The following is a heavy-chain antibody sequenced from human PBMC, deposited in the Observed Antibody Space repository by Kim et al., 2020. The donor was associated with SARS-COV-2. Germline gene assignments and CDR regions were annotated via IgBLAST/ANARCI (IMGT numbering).Heavy chain of an antibody. D-gene: IGHD1-26*01. Sequence: SETLSLTCTVSGYSISSGYYWGWIRQPPGKGLEWIGSIYHSGSTYYNPSLKSRVTISVDTSKNQFSLKLSSVTAADTAVYYCARDGGFWFGGSYPFWYF. CDR3: ARDGGFWFGGSYPFWYF. CDR1: GYSISSGYY. CDR2: IYHSGST. V-gene: IGHV4-38-2*02. J-gene: IGHJ2*01.